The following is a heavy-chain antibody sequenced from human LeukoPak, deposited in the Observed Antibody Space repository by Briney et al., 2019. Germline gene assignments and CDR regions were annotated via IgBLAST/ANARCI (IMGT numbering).Heavy chain of an antibody. D-gene: IGHD6-13*01. CDR1: GFSLSTSGVG. V-gene: IGHV2-5*02. J-gene: IGHJ4*02. CDR2: IYWDDDK. CDR3: AHRRRTPYSSSWYSFSYYFDY. Sequence: SGPTLVKPTQTLTLTCTFSGFSLSTSGVGVGWIRHPPGKALEWLALIYWDDDKRYSPSLKSRLTITKDTSKNQVVLTMTNMDPVDTATYYCAHRRRTPYSSSWYSFSYYFDYWGQGTLVTVSS.